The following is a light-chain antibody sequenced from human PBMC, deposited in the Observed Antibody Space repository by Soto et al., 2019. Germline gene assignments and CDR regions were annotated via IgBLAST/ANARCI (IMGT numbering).Light chain of an antibody. Sequence: QSALTQPASVSGSPGQSLTISCTGTSSDVGGYDYVSWYQQRPGKAPTLMISEVSNRPSGVSNRFPGSKSGNTASLTISGLQAEDEADYYCTSYTGSSTPYVFGTGTKVTVL. V-gene: IGLV2-14*01. J-gene: IGLJ1*01. CDR2: EVS. CDR1: SSDVGGYDY. CDR3: TSYTGSSTPYV.